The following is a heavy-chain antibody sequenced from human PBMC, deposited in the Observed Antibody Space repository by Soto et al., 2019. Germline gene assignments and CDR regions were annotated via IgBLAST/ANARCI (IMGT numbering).Heavy chain of an antibody. CDR2: IYWDDDK. CDR1: GFSLDTSGVG. J-gene: IGHJ6*02. D-gene: IGHD3-3*01. V-gene: IGHV2-5*02. CDR3: SHMESRVASYGLDV. Sequence: QITLKESGPTLVKPTQTLTLTCTFSGFSLDTSGVGVAWIRQPPGKALEWLTLIYWDDDKRYSPSLRSRLTITKDTSENRVFLTMTNMDPVDTATYYCSHMESRVASYGLDVWGQGTTVTVSS.